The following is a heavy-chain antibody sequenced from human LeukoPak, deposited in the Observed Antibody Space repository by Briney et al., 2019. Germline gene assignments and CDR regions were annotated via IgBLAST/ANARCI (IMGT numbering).Heavy chain of an antibody. CDR3: ARTAMDRFGKLSGSGDWFDP. CDR2: IDWDDDK. Sequence: ESGPALVKPTQTLTLTCTFSGFSLSTSGMRVSWIRQPPGKALEWLARIDWDDDKFYSTSLKTRLTISKDTSKNQVVLTMTNMDPVDTATYYCARTAMDRFGKLSGSGDWFDPWGQGTLVTVSS. V-gene: IGHV2-70*04. J-gene: IGHJ5*02. D-gene: IGHD3-10*01. CDR1: GFSLSTSGMR.